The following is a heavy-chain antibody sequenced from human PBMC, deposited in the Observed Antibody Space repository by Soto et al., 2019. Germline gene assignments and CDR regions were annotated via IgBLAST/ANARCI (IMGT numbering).Heavy chain of an antibody. D-gene: IGHD2-21*01. V-gene: IGHV3-23*05. CDR2: IYGSGRGI. CDR1: GLPHSSFA. Sequence: ESVGGLVQPGGSLRLSCTASGLPHSSFAMMWVRQAPGKGLECVSGIYGSGRGIEYADSVKGRFTISRDNSKNTVYLQMTDLRADDTAVYYCAKDAVYNDGLWLMDHWGQGTQVTVSS. J-gene: IGHJ4*02. CDR3: AKDAVYNDGLWLMDH.